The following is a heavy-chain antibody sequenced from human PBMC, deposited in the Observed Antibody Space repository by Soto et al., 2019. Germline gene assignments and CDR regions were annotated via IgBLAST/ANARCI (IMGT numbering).Heavy chain of an antibody. V-gene: IGHV3-30*18. CDR3: AKDLRAAGYDFWSGYYGGPPYYYYGMDV. J-gene: IGHJ6*02. Sequence: GGSLRLSCEASGFTFSSYGMHWVRQAPGKGLEWVAVISYDGSNKYYADSVKGRFTISRDNSKNTLYLQMNSLRAEDTAVYYCAKDLRAAGYDFWSGYYGGPPYYYYGMDVWGQGTTVTVSS. D-gene: IGHD3-3*01. CDR2: ISYDGSNK. CDR1: GFTFSSYG.